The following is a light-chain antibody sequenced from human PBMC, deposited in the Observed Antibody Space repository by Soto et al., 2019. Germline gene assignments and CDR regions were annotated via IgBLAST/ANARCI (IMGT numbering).Light chain of an antibody. CDR1: PSISSC. Sequence: DIQMTQSPSTLSASVAAGVIITCRASPSISSCLAWYQQKPGKAPNLLIYKASALKSGVPSRFSGSGSGTEFTLTISSLQPDDFAAYYCQQYDNYSCTFGQGTKVEIK. CDR2: KAS. V-gene: IGKV1-5*03. J-gene: IGKJ1*01. CDR3: QQYDNYSCT.